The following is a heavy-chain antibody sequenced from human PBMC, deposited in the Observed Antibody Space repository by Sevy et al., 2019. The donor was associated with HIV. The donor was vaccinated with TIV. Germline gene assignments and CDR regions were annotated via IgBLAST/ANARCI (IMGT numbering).Heavy chain of an antibody. CDR2: IYYSGST. CDR3: ARPEWCGYSYGTLPGAFDI. CDR1: GGSISSSSYY. J-gene: IGHJ3*02. D-gene: IGHD5-18*01. V-gene: IGHV4-39*01. Sequence: SETLSLTCTVSGGSISSSSYYWGWIRQPRGKGLEWIGSIYYSGSTYYNPSLKSRVTISVDTSKNQFSLKLSSVTAADTAVYYCARPEWCGYSYGTLPGAFDIWGQWTMVTVSS.